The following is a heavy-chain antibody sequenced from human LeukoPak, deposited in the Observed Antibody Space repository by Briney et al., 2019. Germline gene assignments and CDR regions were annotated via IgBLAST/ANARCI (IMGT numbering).Heavy chain of an antibody. CDR3: ARDMADIVVVPAAPGPLAFDI. Sequence: GGSLRLSCAASGFTFSSYSMNWVRQAPGKGLEWVSSISSSSSYIYHADSVKGRFTISRDNAKNSLYLQMNSLRAEDTAVYYCARDMADIVVVPAAPGPLAFDIWGQGTMVTVSS. CDR1: GFTFSSYS. V-gene: IGHV3-21*01. CDR2: ISSSSSYI. D-gene: IGHD2-2*01. J-gene: IGHJ3*02.